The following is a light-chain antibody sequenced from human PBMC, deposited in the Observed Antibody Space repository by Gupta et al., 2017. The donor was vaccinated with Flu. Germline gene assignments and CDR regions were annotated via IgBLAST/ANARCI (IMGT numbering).Light chain of an antibody. V-gene: IGLV1-40*01. CDR2: GSS. CDR3: QSYDNSLSGPV. Sequence: QSVLTQPPSVSGAPGQRVTISCTGSSSNIGAGYDVHWYQQLPGTAPKLLIYGSSNRPSGVPDRFSGSKSGTSASLAITGLQAEDETDYFCQSYDNSLSGPVFGGGTKLTVL. CDR1: SSNIGAGYD. J-gene: IGLJ2*01.